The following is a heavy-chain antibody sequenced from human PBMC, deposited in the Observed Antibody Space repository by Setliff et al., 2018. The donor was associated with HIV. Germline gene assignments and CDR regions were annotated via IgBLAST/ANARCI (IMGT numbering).Heavy chain of an antibody. Sequence: PSETLSLTCTVSGGSIRGYYWSWLRQPPGKGLEWIGHIYTSGSTNYNPSLKSRVTISVDASKNQFSLKLSSVTAADTAVYYCARCYYNFWSGYPLDYMDVWGKGTTVTVSS. V-gene: IGHV4-4*08. J-gene: IGHJ6*03. D-gene: IGHD3-3*01. CDR2: IYTSGST. CDR3: ARCYYNFWSGYPLDYMDV. CDR1: GGSIRGYY.